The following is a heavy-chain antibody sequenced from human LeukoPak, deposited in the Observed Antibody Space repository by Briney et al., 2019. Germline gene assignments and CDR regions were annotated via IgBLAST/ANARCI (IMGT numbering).Heavy chain of an antibody. V-gene: IGHV4-31*03. CDR3: ARASDGLYYYYYGMDV. CDR2: IYYSGST. J-gene: IGHJ6*02. Sequence: SETLSLTCTVSGGSISSGGYYWNWIRQHPGKGLEWIGYIYYSGSTYYNPSLKSRVTISVDTSNNQFSLKLSSVTAADTAVYYCARASDGLYYYYYGMDVWGQGTRSPSP. D-gene: IGHD2-2*01. CDR1: GGSISSGGYY.